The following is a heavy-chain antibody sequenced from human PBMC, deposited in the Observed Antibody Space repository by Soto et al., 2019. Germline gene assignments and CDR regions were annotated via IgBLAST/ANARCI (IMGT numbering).Heavy chain of an antibody. D-gene: IGHD2-21*02. CDR2: IIPIFGTA. V-gene: IGHV1-69*06. CDR3: ARSSYCGGDCSGGGGMDV. J-gene: IGHJ6*02. Sequence: ASVKVSCKASGGTFSSYAISWVRQAPGQGLEWMGGIIPIFGTANYAQKFQGRVTITADKSTSTAYMELSSLRSEDTAVYYCARSSYCGGDCSGGGGMDVWGQGTTVTVSS. CDR1: GGTFSSYA.